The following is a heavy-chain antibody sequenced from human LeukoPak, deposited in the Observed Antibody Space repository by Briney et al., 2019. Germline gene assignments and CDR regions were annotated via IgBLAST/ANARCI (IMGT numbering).Heavy chain of an antibody. V-gene: IGHV1/OR15-1*04. CDR2: VNPNSGGT. CDR1: GYIFTDYY. CDR3: ARGLHIAVAGFHN. Sequence: ASVKVSCKASGYIFTDYYMHWVRQAPGQELGWMGRVNPNSGGTNYAQKFQGRVTMTRNTSISTAYMELSSLRSEDTAVYYCARGLHIAVAGFHNWGQGTLVTVSS. J-gene: IGHJ4*02. D-gene: IGHD6-19*01.